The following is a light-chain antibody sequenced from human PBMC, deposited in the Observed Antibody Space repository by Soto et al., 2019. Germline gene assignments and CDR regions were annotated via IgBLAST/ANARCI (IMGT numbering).Light chain of an antibody. V-gene: IGKV3-11*01. CDR3: QQRGT. CDR2: DTS. CDR1: QSVNKH. J-gene: IGKJ3*01. Sequence: VLTQSPATLSVSPGARATLSCRASQSVNKHLAWYQHKPGQAPRLLIYDTSYRATGIPGRFSGSGSGTAITLTISSLEHEDLAVYYCQQRGTFGPGTKVDIK.